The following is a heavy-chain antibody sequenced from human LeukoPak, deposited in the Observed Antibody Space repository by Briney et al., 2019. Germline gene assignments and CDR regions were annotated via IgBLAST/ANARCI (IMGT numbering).Heavy chain of an antibody. CDR3: VGYCSGGNCPNAFDI. Sequence: PGGSLRRSCAAFGCTFSNAWMSWVRQAPGNGLEWLGRIKSKTDGGTTDYAAPVKGRFAISRDDSKNTLYLQMNSLKTEDTAVYYCVGYCSGGNCPNAFDIWGQGTMVTVSS. D-gene: IGHD2-15*01. CDR1: GCTFSNAW. J-gene: IGHJ3*02. CDR2: IKSKTDGGTT. V-gene: IGHV3-15*01.